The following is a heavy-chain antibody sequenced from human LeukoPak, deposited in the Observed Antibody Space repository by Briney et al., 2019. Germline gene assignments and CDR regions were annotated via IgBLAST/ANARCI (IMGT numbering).Heavy chain of an antibody. V-gene: IGHV1-2*06. D-gene: IGHD6-19*01. Sequence: ASVKVSCKASGYTFTDYYMHWVRQAPGQGLEWMGRMNPNSGGANYAQKFQDRVTMTRDTSTNTAYMELSRLRSDDTAVYYCARPAVAGYYYVDVWGKGTTVTVSS. CDR1: GYTFTDYY. J-gene: IGHJ6*03. CDR2: MNPNSGGA. CDR3: ARPAVAGYYYVDV.